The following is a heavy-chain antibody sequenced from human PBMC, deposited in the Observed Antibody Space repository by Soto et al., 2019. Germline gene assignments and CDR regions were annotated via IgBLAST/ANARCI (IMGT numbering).Heavy chain of an antibody. CDR1: GGTFSSYT. CDR2: IIPILGIA. CDR3: ARWVDNGSGESFDY. D-gene: IGHD3-10*01. Sequence: QVQLVQSGAEVKKPGSSVKVSCKASGGTFSSYTISWVRQAPGQGLEWMGRIIPILGIANYAQKFQGRVTITADKSTSTAYMELSSLRSEDTAVYYCARWVDNGSGESFDYWGQGTLVTVSS. V-gene: IGHV1-69*02. J-gene: IGHJ4*02.